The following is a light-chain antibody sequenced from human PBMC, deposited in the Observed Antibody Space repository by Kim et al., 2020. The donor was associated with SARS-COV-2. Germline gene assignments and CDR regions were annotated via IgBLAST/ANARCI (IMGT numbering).Light chain of an antibody. J-gene: IGLJ3*02. CDR3: SSYTSSSTLV. V-gene: IGLV2-14*03. Sequence: QSALTQPASVSGSLGQSITMSCTGTSSDVGGYNYVSWYQQNPGKAPKLMIYDVSNRPSGVSTRFSGSKSGNTASLTISGPQAEDEADYYCSSYTSSSTLVFGGGTQLTVL. CDR1: SSDVGGYNY. CDR2: DVS.